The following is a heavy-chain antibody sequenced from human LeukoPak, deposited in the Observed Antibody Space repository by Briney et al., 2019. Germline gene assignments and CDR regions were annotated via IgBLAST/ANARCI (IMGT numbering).Heavy chain of an antibody. D-gene: IGHD5-12*01. CDR2: IGIADDT. J-gene: IGHJ6*03. V-gene: IGHV3-13*01. Sequence: GGSLRLSCAASGFSISGYDMHWVRQATGKGLEWVSAIGIADDTYYPGSVKGRFTISREDAKNSIYLQIHNVGVEDPAVYYCARPPWLRSVRRFYYYMGVWGKGTTVTVSS. CDR3: ARPPWLRSVRRFYYYMGV. CDR1: GFSISGYD.